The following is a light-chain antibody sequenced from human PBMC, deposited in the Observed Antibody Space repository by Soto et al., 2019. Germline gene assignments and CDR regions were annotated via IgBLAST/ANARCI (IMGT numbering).Light chain of an antibody. CDR2: GAT. CDR1: QSVSSSY. CDR3: QQYGSSPS. J-gene: IGKJ4*01. V-gene: IGKV3-20*01. Sequence: EIVLTQSPATLSLSPGERATLSCRASQSVSSSYLAGYQQKPGQAPRLLIYGATSRATGIPDRFSGSGSGTDFTLTISRLEPEDFAVYYCQQYGSSPSFGGGTKVDIK.